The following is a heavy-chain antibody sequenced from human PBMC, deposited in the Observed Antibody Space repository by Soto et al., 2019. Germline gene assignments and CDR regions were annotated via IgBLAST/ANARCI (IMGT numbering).Heavy chain of an antibody. J-gene: IGHJ4*02. V-gene: IGHV3-23*01. Sequence: EVQLLESGVCLVQHGGSLRLSCADSGFTFSSYAMSCVRQAPGKGLEWVSAISGSGGSTYYAEPVKGRFTISRDNSKNTLYLQMKSLRAEDTAVYYCAKELRSEYWGQGTLVTVS. CDR1: GFTFSSYA. D-gene: IGHD3-16*01. CDR2: ISGSGGST. CDR3: AKELRSEY.